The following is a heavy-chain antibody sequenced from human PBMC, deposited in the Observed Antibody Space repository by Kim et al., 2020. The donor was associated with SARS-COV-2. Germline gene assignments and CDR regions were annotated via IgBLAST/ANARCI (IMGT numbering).Heavy chain of an antibody. CDR1: GFSFSGYY. D-gene: IGHD2-21*01. V-gene: IGHV3-11*04. CDR3: AGRGGDGLDSGYPLFDS. Sequence: GGSLRLSCVGSGFSFSGYYVNWIRQTPEKGLEWLAYISHSGLSEYYAASVKGRFTVSRDNAKNSAFLQMDSLTVEDTAIYYCAGRGGDGLDSGYPLFDSWGQGVLITVSS. J-gene: IGHJ4*02. CDR2: ISHSGLSE.